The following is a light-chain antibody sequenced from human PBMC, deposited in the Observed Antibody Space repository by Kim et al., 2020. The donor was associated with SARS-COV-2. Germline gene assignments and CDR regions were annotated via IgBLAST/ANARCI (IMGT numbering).Light chain of an antibody. J-gene: IGLJ1*01. V-gene: IGLV1-44*01. CDR2: RNN. CDR3: AAWDDSLNGHV. Sequence: QSVLTQPPSASGTPGQRVTISCSGSSSNIGSTSSSVNWYQQLPGTAPKLLIYRNNQRPSGVPGRFSGSKSGTSASLAISGLQSEDEADYYCAAWDDSLNGHVFGAGTKVTVL. CDR1: SSNIGSTSSS.